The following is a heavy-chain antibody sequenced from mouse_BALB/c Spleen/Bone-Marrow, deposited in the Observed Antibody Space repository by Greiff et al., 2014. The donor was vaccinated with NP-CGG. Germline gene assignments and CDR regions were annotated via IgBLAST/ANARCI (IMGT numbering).Heavy chain of an antibody. J-gene: IGHJ2*01. V-gene: IGHV14-1*02. Sequence: VQLQQSGAELVRPGALVKLSCKASGFNIKDYYMHWVKQRPEQGLEWIGWIDPENGNTIYDPKFQGKASITADTSSNTAYLQFSSLTSEDTAVYYCARGPYWGQGTTLTVSS. CDR2: IDPENGNT. CDR1: GFNIKDYY. CDR3: ARGPY.